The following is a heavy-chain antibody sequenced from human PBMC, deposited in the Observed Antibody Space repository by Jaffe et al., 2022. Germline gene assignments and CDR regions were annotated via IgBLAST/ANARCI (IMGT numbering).Heavy chain of an antibody. Sequence: QVQLQESGPGLVKPSQTLSLTCTVSGGSISSGSYYWSWIRQPAGKGLEWIGRIYTSGSTNYNPSLKSRVTISVDTSKNQFSLKLSSVTAADTAVYYCARGGYSSRIDYWGQGTLVTVSS. CDR2: IYTSGST. V-gene: IGHV4-61*02. CDR1: GGSISSGSYY. J-gene: IGHJ4*02. D-gene: IGHD6-19*01. CDR3: ARGGYSSRIDY.